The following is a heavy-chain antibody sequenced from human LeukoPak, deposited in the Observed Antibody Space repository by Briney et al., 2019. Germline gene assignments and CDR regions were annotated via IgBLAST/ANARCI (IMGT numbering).Heavy chain of an antibody. CDR1: GFTFSSYG. J-gene: IGHJ4*02. D-gene: IGHD2-15*01. CDR2: IHYDGSDK. V-gene: IGHV3-30*02. Sequence: PGGSLRDSPAASGFTFSSYGMHCVRQAPGKGLEWVAFIHYDGSDKYFADSVKGRFIISRDNSKNKLYLKMNSLRTEDTAIYYCAKILRTSDEAESRGWGQGTLVTVSS. CDR3: AKILRTSDEAESRG.